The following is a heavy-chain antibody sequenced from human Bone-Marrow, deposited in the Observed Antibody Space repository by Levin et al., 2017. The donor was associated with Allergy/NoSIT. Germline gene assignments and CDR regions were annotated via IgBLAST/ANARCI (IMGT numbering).Heavy chain of an antibody. V-gene: IGHV1-46*01. J-gene: IGHJ3*02. D-gene: IGHD1-1*01. CDR2: INPRGGST. Sequence: ASVKVSCKASGYSFTRYYLHWVRQAPGQGLEWMAMINPRGGSTTYAQRFQGRVTMTRDTSTSTVYMELSSLRSEDTAVYYCARDLSGGLPDAFDIWGQGTIVSVSS. CDR3: ARDLSGGLPDAFDI. CDR1: GYSFTRYY.